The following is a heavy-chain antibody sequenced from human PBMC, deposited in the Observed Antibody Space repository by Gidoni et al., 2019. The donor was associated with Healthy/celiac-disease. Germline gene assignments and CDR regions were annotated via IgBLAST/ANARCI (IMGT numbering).Heavy chain of an antibody. V-gene: IGHV3-33*01. CDR3: ARGSPMTTVTTLDY. J-gene: IGHJ4*02. CDR2: IWYDGSNK. Sequence: QVQLVVSGGGVVQPGRSLRFSCAAYGFPFRIYGMHWVRQAPGKGLEWVAVIWYDGSNKYYADSVKGRFTISRDNSKNTLYLQMNSLRAEDTAVYYCARGSPMTTVTTLDYWGQGTLVTVSS. D-gene: IGHD4-17*01. CDR1: GFPFRIYG.